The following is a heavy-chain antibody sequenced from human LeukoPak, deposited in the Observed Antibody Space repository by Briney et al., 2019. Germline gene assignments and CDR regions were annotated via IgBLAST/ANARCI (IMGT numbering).Heavy chain of an antibody. CDR3: VRATTVTLRFDY. D-gene: IGHD4-17*01. Sequence: ASVKVSCKASGYTFTGYYVHWVRQAPGQGLEWMGWINPNSGGTNYAQKFQGRVTMTRDTSISTAYMELSRLSSDDTAVYYCVRATTVTLRFDYWGQGTLVTVSS. CDR2: INPNSGGT. V-gene: IGHV1-2*02. CDR1: GYTFTGYY. J-gene: IGHJ4*02.